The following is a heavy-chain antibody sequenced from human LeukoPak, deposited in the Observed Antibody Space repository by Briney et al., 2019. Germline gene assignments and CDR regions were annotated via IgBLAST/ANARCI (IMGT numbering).Heavy chain of an antibody. J-gene: IGHJ4*02. D-gene: IGHD3-22*01. V-gene: IGHV3-33*01. CDR3: GIRDTSDYYVF. CDR1: GFTFSRYG. Sequence: GTSLRLSCAASGFTFSRYGMHWVRQAPGKGLEWVAVIWSDGNNKEHGDSVKGRFTISRDNSKNALYLQMNGLRADDTAVYYCGIRDTSDYYVFWGQGTLVTVSS. CDR2: IWSDGNNK.